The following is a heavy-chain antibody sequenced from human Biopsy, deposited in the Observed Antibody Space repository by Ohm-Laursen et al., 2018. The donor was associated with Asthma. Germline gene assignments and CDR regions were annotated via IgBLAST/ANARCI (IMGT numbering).Heavy chain of an antibody. CDR2: ISVYNGNT. J-gene: IGHJ6*02. V-gene: IGHV1-18*01. CDR1: GYTFISAG. CDR3: ARAVDYSHYYGIDV. D-gene: IGHD3-10*01. Sequence: PSVKASCQPSGYTFISAGITWVRQAPGQGLEWMGWISVYNGNTKVAQKLQDRVTMITDTSTSTAYMELRSLRSDDTAVYFCARAVDYSHYYGIDVWGQGTTVTVS.